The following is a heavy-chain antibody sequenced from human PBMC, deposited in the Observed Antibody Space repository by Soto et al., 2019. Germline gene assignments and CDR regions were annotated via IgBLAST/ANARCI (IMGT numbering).Heavy chain of an antibody. CDR2: ISGSGGST. J-gene: IGHJ5*02. CDR1: GFTFSSYA. V-gene: IGHV3-23*01. Sequence: EVQLLESGGGLVQPGGSLRLSCAASGFTFSSYAMSWVRQAPGKGLEWVSAISGSGGSTYYADSVKGRFTISRDNSKSTLYLQMNSLRAEDTAVYYCAQGPQLLLHWFDPWGQGTLVTVSS. CDR3: AQGPQLLLHWFDP. D-gene: IGHD2-2*01.